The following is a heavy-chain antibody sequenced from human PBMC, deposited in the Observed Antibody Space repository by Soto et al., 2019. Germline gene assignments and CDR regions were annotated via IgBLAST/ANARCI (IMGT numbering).Heavy chain of an antibody. J-gene: IGHJ4*02. CDR3: AKEVGSSWKGFDY. D-gene: IGHD6-13*01. Sequence: GGSLRLSCAASGFTFSSYGMHWVRQAPGKGLEWVAVISYDGSNKYYADSVKGRFTISRDNSKNTLYLQMNSLRAEDTAVYYCAKEVGSSWKGFDYWGQGTLVTVSS. CDR1: GFTFSSYG. CDR2: ISYDGSNK. V-gene: IGHV3-30*18.